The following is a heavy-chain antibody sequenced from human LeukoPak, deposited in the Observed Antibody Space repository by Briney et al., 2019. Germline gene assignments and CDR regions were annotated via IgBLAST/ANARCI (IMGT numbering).Heavy chain of an antibody. CDR3: ARIRDGYNDAYDL. D-gene: IGHD5-24*01. J-gene: IGHJ3*01. Sequence: GASVKVSCKASGYTFTNSYIHWVRQAPGQVLEWMGLINPDGGNTNYAQNFQGRVTLTRDTYTSTVYMELSSMRSEDTAIYYCARIRDGYNDAYDLWGQGTVVTVPS. CDR1: GYTFTNSY. CDR2: INPDGGNT. V-gene: IGHV1-46*01.